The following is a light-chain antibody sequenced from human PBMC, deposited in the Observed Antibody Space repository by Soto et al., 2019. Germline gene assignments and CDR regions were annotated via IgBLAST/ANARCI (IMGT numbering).Light chain of an antibody. CDR2: DNN. Sequence: QSALTQPASVSGSPGQSITISCTGTSRDVGAYDYVSWYQQLPGTAPKLLIYDNNKRPSGIPDRFSGSKSGTSATLGISGLRTGDEADYYCGSWDTSLSAMVFGGGTKLTVL. CDR1: SRDVGAYDY. CDR3: GSWDTSLSAMV. J-gene: IGLJ2*01. V-gene: IGLV1-51*01.